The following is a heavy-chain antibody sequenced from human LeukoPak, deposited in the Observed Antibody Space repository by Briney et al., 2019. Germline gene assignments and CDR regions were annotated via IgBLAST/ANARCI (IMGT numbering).Heavy chain of an antibody. CDR2: TYYGSKWYN. D-gene: IGHD1-26*01. CDR3: ARGGTYLFDY. CDR1: GDSVSSNSAA. J-gene: IGHJ4*02. V-gene: IGHV6-1*01. Sequence: SQTPSLTCAISGDSVSSNSAAWNWIRQSPSRGLGWLGRTYYGSKWYNDYAVSVKSRITINPDTSKNQFSLQLNSVTAEDTAVYYCARGGTYLFDYWGQGTLVTVSS.